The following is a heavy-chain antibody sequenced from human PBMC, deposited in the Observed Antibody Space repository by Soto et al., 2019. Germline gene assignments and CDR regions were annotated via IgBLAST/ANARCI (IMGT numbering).Heavy chain of an antibody. V-gene: IGHV1-46*01. D-gene: IGHD6-6*01. CDR2: INPSGGST. CDR3: ARDHSTSYSSSSTRAGYFDY. CDR1: GYTFTSYY. Sequence: QVQLVQSGAEVKKPGASVKVSCKASGYTFTSYYMHWVRQAPGQGLEWMGIINPSGGSTSYAQKFQGRVTMTRDTSTSTVYMELSSLRSEDTAVYYCARDHSTSYSSSSTRAGYFDYWGQGTLVTVSS. J-gene: IGHJ4*02.